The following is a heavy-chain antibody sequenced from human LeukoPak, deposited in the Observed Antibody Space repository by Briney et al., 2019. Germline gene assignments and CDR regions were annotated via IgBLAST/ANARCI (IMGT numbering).Heavy chain of an antibody. CDR2: INSDGSDT. CDR3: ARGGSPPEALGDAFDI. Sequence: GGSLRLSCAASGFTFSSYWMHWVRQAPGKGLVRVSRINSDGSDTIYADSVKGRFTISRDNAKNTLSLQMNSLRVEDTAVYFCARGGSPPEALGDAFDIWGQGTMVTVPS. CDR1: GFTFSSYW. J-gene: IGHJ3*02. V-gene: IGHV3-74*01. D-gene: IGHD1-26*01.